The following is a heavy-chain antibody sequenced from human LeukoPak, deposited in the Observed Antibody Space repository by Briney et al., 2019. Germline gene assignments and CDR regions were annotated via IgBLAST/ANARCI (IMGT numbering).Heavy chain of an antibody. V-gene: IGHV1-2*02. D-gene: IGHD1-7*01. J-gene: IGHJ4*02. CDR2: INPTSGGT. CDR1: GYTFTGYY. CDR3: ARASSLEVELPDY. Sequence: GASVKVSCKVSGYTFTGYYIHWVRQAPGQGLEWMGWINPTSGGTNYAQKFQGRVTMTRDTSISTAYMELSRLRSDDTAVYYCARASSLEVELPDYWGQGTLVTVSS.